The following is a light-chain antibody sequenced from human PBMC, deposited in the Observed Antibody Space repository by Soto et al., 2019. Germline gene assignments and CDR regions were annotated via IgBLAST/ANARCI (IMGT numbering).Light chain of an antibody. V-gene: IGLV1-40*01. CDR2: GNS. Sequence: QSVLTQPPSVSGAPGQRGTISCTGSSSNIGAGYAVHWYQQLPGTAPKLLIYGNSNRPSGVPDRFSGSQSGTSASLAITGLQAEDEADYYCQSYDSSLSGWVFGGGTKLTVL. CDR1: SSNIGAGYA. J-gene: IGLJ3*02. CDR3: QSYDSSLSGWV.